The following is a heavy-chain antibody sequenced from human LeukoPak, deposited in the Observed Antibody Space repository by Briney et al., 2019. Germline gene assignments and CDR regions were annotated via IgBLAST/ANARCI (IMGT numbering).Heavy chain of an antibody. J-gene: IGHJ4*02. V-gene: IGHV4-39*07. CDR2: IYYSGST. D-gene: IGHD6-13*01. CDR3: AREGVPAATHSSSWYV. CDR1: GGSISSSSYY. Sequence: SETLSLTCTVSGGSISSSSYYWGWIRQPPGKGLEWIGSIYYSGSTYYNPSLKSRVTISVDTSKNQFSLKLSSVTAADTAVYYCAREGVPAATHSSSWYVWGQGTLVTVSS.